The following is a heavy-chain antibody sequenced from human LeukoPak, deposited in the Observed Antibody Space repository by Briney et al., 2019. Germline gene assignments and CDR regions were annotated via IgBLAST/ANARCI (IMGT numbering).Heavy chain of an antibody. CDR2: INNGGDST. CDR3: ARDNSYGLDV. J-gene: IGHJ6*04. V-gene: IGHV3-74*01. CDR1: GFTLSSYW. Sequence: QPGGSLRLSCAASGFTLSSYWMHWVRQAPGKGLVWVSLINNGGDSTSYADSVKGRFTISKDIAKNTLYLQMNSLRAEDTAVYHSARDNSYGLDVWGKGTTVTVSS.